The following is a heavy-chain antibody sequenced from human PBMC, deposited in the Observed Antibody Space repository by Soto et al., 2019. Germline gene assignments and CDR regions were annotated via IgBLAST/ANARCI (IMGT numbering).Heavy chain of an antibody. CDR1: GDSVSSNSAA. CDR3: ARDLLKNDFWSGYRNRGYYYYGMDV. D-gene: IGHD3-3*01. Sequence: PSQTLPLTCAISGDSVSSNSAAWNWIRQSPSRGLEWLGRTYYRSKWYNDYAVSVKSRITINPDTSKNQFSLQLNSVTPEDTAVYYCARDLLKNDFWSGYRNRGYYYYGMDVWGQGTTVTVSS. CDR2: TYYRSKWYN. J-gene: IGHJ6*02. V-gene: IGHV6-1*01.